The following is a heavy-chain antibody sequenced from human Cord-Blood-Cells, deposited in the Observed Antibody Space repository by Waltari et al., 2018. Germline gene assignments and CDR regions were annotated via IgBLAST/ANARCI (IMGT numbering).Heavy chain of an antibody. CDR2: INTNTGNP. Sequence: QVQLVQSGSEWKKPGASVKVSCKASGYTFTSYAMNWVRQAPEQWLEWMGWINTNTGNPTYAKGFTGRFVFSLDTSVSTAYLQISSLKAEDTAVYYCARDPVPLVPYNWHLQEYYFDYWGQGTLVTVSS. D-gene: IGHD1-20*01. V-gene: IGHV7-4-1*02. CDR1: GYTFTSYA. J-gene: IGHJ4*02. CDR3: ARDPVPLVPYNWHLQEYYFDY.